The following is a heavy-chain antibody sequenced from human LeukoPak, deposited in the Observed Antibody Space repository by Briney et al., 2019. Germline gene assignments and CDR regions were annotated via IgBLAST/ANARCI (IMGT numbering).Heavy chain of an antibody. V-gene: IGHV1-69*08. J-gene: IGHJ5*02. D-gene: IGHD1-26*01. CDR3: ARVNLRGSNYNWFDP. Sequence: ASVKVSCKTSGGTFLSHTFSWVRQTPGQGLEWMGKITPVINTANYAQTLQGRVSIYADKSTTTVYMDLSGLRPDDTAVYYCARVNLRGSNYNWFDPWGQGTLVTVAS. CDR1: GGTFLSHT. CDR2: ITPVINTA.